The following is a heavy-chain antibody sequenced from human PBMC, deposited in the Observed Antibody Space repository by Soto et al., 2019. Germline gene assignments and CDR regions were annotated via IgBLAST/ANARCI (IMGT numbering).Heavy chain of an antibody. Sequence: ASVKVSCKASGYTFTGYDINWVRQATGQGLEWMGWMNPNSGNTGYAQKFQGRVTMTRNTSISTAYMELSSLRSEDTAVYYCASIHDYSNYYDYYYYYGMDVWGQGTTVTVSS. CDR1: GYTFTGYD. CDR3: ASIHDYSNYYDYYYYYGMDV. J-gene: IGHJ6*02. D-gene: IGHD4-4*01. V-gene: IGHV1-8*01. CDR2: MNPNSGNT.